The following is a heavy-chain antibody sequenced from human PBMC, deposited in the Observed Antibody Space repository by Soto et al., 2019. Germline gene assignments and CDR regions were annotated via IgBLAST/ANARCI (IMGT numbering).Heavy chain of an antibody. V-gene: IGHV4-39*07. D-gene: IGHD3-9*01. CDR2: IYSLGNT. CDR3: AKDLGNYDILTGYLN. J-gene: IGHJ4*02. Sequence: SETLSLTCTVSGGSISSSSYYWGWIRQPPGQGLEWLGTIYSLGNTYYNPSLKSRVTISVDKSKNTLYLQMNSLRAEDTAVYYCAKDLGNYDILTGYLNWGQGTLVTVSS. CDR1: GGSISSSSYY.